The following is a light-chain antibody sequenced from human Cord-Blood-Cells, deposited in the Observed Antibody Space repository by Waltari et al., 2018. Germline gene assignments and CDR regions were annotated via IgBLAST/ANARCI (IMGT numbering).Light chain of an antibody. Sequence: SYALTQTPSVSVSPGQTASITCSGDKLGDKYACWYQQKPGQSPVLVIYQDSKRPSGIPERFSCSNSGNTATLTISGTQAMDEADYYCQAWDSSTVVFGGGTKLTVL. V-gene: IGLV3-1*01. CDR2: QDS. CDR3: QAWDSSTVV. CDR1: KLGDKY. J-gene: IGLJ2*01.